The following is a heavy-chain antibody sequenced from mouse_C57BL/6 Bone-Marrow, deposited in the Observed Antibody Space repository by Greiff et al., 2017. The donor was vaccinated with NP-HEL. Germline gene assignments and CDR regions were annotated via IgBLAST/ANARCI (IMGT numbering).Heavy chain of an antibody. CDR2: ISSGSSTI. D-gene: IGHD2-4*01. Sequence: EVKLQESGGGLVKPGGSLKLSCAASGFTFSDYGMHWVRQAPEKGLEWVAYISSGSSTIYYADTVKGRFTISRDNAKNTLFLQMTSLRSEDTAMYYCATPIYYDYEFAYWGQGTLVTVSA. CDR1: GFTFSDYG. V-gene: IGHV5-17*01. CDR3: ATPIYYDYEFAY. J-gene: IGHJ3*01.